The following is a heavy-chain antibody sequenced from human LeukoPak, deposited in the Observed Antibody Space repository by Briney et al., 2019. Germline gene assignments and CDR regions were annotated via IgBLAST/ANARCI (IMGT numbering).Heavy chain of an antibody. D-gene: IGHD2-21*01. CDR3: ARDPTAYCGGDCYYYYYYMDV. V-gene: IGHV1-69*13. Sequence: SVKVSCKASGGTFSSYAISWVRQALGQGLEWMGGIIPIFGTANYAQKFQGRVTITADESTSTAYMELSSLRSDDTAVYYCARDPTAYCGGDCYYYYYYMDVWGKGTTVTVSS. CDR1: GGTFSSYA. CDR2: IIPIFGTA. J-gene: IGHJ6*03.